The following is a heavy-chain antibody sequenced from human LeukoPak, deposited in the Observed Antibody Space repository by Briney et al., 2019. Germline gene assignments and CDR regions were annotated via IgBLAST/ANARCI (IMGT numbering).Heavy chain of an antibody. CDR1: GFTFSSYE. Sequence: AGSLRLSCAGSGFTFSSYEMNWVRQAPGKGLEWVSYISSSGRTTYYADSMKGRFTISRDNAKNSLYLQMNSLRAKDTAVYYCARGVWFGADAFDIWGQGTVVTVSS. D-gene: IGHD3-10*01. CDR2: ISSSGRTT. V-gene: IGHV3-48*03. CDR3: ARGVWFGADAFDI. J-gene: IGHJ3*02.